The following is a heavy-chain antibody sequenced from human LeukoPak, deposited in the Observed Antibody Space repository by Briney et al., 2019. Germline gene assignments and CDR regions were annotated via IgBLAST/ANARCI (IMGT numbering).Heavy chain of an antibody. Sequence: ASVKVSCKASGYSFTGHYMHWVRQAPGQGLEWMGWINPNSGGTNYAQKFQGRVTMTRDTSISTAYMELSRLRSDDTAVYYCARDRDVLRYFDWLPNSYYFDYWGQGTLVTVSS. V-gene: IGHV1-2*02. J-gene: IGHJ4*02. CDR2: INPNSGGT. CDR3: ARDRDVLRYFDWLPNSYYFDY. D-gene: IGHD3-9*01. CDR1: GYSFTGHY.